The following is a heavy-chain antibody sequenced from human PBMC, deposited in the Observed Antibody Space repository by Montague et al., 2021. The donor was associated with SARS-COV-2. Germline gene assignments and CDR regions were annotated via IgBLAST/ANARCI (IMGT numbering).Heavy chain of an antibody. V-gene: IGHV3-30*18. CDR2: ISYDGSNK. CDR3: AKEFSYCYYMDV. Sequence: SLRLSCAASGFTFSSYYMHWVRQAPGKGLEWVAVISYDGSNKYSADSVKRRFTISRDNSNNTLYLLINRLRAEDTAVYYCAKEFSYCYYMDVWGKGTTVTVSS. J-gene: IGHJ6*03. CDR1: GFTFSSYY.